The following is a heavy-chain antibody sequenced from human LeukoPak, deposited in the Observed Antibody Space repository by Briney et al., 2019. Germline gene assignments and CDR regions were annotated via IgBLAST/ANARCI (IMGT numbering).Heavy chain of an antibody. CDR2: IIGSAVNT. J-gene: IGHJ4*02. CDR3: AKYTSGTSYRGLDQ. D-gene: IGHD3-10*01. CDR1: GLTVSSYG. V-gene: IGHV3-23*01. Sequence: GGSLRLSCGASGLTVSSYGMSWVRQAPGKGLEWVSTIIGSAVNTYYADSVKGRFTISRDDSKNTVYLQMNSLRAEDTAVYSCAKYTSGTSYRGLDQWGQGTLVTVSS.